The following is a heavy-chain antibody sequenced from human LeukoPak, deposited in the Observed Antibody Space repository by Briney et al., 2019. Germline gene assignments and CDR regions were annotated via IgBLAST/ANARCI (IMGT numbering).Heavy chain of an antibody. CDR1: GFTFSSYA. Sequence: GGSLRLSCAASGFTFSSYAMSWVRQAPGKGLEWVSAISGSGGSTYYADSVKGRFTISRDNSKNTLYLQMNSPRAEDTAVYYCAKRCTNGVCYLGFDYWGQGTLVTVSP. CDR2: ISGSGGST. CDR3: AKRCTNGVCYLGFDY. J-gene: IGHJ4*02. V-gene: IGHV3-23*01. D-gene: IGHD2-8*01.